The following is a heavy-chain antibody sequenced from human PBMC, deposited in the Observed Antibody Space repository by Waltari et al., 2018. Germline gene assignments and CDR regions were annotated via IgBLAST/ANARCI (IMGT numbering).Heavy chain of an antibody. V-gene: IGHV1-8*01. J-gene: IGHJ6*02. D-gene: IGHD3-3*01. Sequence: QVQLVQSGAEVKKPGASVKVSCTASGYTFTSYDINWVRQATGQGLEWMGWMNPNSGNTGYAQKFQDRVTMTRNTSISTAYMELSSLRSEDTAVYYCARSFTIFGVVIQPYYGMDVWGQGTTVTVSS. CDR2: MNPNSGNT. CDR3: ARSFTIFGVVIQPYYGMDV. CDR1: GYTFTSYD.